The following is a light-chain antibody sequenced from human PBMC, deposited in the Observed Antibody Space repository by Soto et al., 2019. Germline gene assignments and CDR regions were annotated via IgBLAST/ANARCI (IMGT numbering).Light chain of an antibody. Sequence: QSVLTQPPSASGSPGQSVTISCTGTSSDVGGYNYVSWYQQYPGKAPKLMIYEVSKRPSGVPDRFSGSKSGNTASLTVSGLQAEDEADYYCSSYAGSNNLVFGGGTK. J-gene: IGLJ2*01. V-gene: IGLV2-8*01. CDR2: EVS. CDR3: SSYAGSNNLV. CDR1: SSDVGGYNY.